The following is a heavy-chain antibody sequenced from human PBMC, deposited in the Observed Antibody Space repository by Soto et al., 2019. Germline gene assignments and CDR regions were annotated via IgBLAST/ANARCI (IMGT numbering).Heavy chain of an antibody. CDR1: GGTFSSYT. D-gene: IGHD6-6*01. J-gene: IGHJ3*02. Sequence: SVKVSCKASGGTFSSYTISWVRQAPGQGLEWMGRIIPILGIANYAQKFQGRVTITADKSTSTAYMELSSLRSEDTAVYYCASPIAARPRAFDIWGQGTMVTVS. CDR2: IIPILGIA. V-gene: IGHV1-69*02. CDR3: ASPIAARPRAFDI.